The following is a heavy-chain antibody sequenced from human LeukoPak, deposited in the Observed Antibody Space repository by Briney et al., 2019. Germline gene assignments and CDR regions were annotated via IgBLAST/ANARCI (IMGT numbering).Heavy chain of an antibody. Sequence: SETLSLTCAVYGGSFSGYYWSWIRQPPGKGLEWIGEINHSGSTNYNPSLKGRVTISVDTSKNQFSLKLSSVTAADTAVYYCATQDRLGIVRYWGQGTLVTVSS. J-gene: IGHJ4*02. D-gene: IGHD7-27*01. CDR1: GGSFSGYY. CDR3: ATQDRLGIVRY. V-gene: IGHV4-34*01. CDR2: INHSGST.